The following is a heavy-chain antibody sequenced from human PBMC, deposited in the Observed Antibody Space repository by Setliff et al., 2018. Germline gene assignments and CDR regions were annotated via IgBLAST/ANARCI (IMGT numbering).Heavy chain of an antibody. CDR3: ARGRNIAARLFDS. D-gene: IGHD6-6*01. V-gene: IGHV4-39*07. J-gene: IGHJ4*02. CDR2: IYSGGTT. CDR1: GDSMNSGVYY. Sequence: PSETLSLTCKVSGDSMNSGVYYWAWIRQPPGKGLEWIGRIYSGGTTYYNSSLKSRVTISLDTSKNQFSLNLNSVTAADTAVYYCARGRNIAARLFDSWGQGTRVTVSS.